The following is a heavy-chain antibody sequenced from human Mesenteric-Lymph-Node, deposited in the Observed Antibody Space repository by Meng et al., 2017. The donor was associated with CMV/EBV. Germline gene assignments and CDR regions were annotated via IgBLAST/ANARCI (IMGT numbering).Heavy chain of an antibody. D-gene: IGHD6-19*01. V-gene: IGHV4-39*01. Sequence: PRLRESGPGQVKPPETLSLPATVAGAPISIFDYWGWIRQPPGRGLEWIGSVHYTGSTYYSPSLKSRVTVSVDTSKNQFSLRLTSVTAADTAVYYCARPFPSWQSPRLDPFGAWGQGTLVTVSS. CDR1: GAPISIFDY. J-gene: IGHJ5*02. CDR3: ARPFPSWQSPRLDPFGA. CDR2: VHYTGST.